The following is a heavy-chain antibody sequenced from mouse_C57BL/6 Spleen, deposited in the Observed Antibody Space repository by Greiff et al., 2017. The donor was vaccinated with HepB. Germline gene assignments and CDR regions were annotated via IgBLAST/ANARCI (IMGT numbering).Heavy chain of an antibody. J-gene: IGHJ4*01. CDR1: GFTFSSYT. CDR2: ISGGGGNT. V-gene: IGHV5-9*01. D-gene: IGHD1-1*01. CDR3: ARSYYGKERYAMDY. Sequence: EVMLVESGGGLVKPGGSLKLSCAASGFTFSSYTMSWVRQTPEKRLEWVATISGGGGNTYYPDSVKGRFTISRDNAKNTLYLQMSSLRSEDTALYYCARSYYGKERYAMDYWGQGTSVTVSS.